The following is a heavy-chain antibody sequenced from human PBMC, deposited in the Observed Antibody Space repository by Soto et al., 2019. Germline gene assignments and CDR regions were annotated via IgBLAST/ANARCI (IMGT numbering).Heavy chain of an antibody. V-gene: IGHV3-30-3*01. CDR3: ETVDWEIAAPLIYYYSGMDV. D-gene: IGHD6-13*01. CDR2: ISYDGSNK. J-gene: IGHJ6*02. CDR1: GFTFSSYA. Sequence: QVQLVESGGGVVQPGRSLRLSCAASGFTFSSYAMHWVRQAPGKGLEWVAVISYDGSNKYYADSVKGRFTISRDNSKNTLYLQMNRLRSDDTAVYYCETVDWEIAAPLIYYYSGMDVWGQGTTVTVSS.